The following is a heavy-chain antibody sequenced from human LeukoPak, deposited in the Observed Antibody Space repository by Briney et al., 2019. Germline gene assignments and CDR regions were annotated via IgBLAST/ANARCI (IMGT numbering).Heavy chain of an antibody. D-gene: IGHD3-22*01. CDR2: INPNSGGT. CDR3: ARVLSRYYYDSSGPVGLDY. CDR1: GYTFTGYY. V-gene: IGHV1-2*02. Sequence: ASVKVSCKASGYTFTGYYMHWVRQAPGQGLEWMGWINPNSGGTNYAQKFQGRVTKTRDTSISTAYMELSRLRSDDTAVYYCARVLSRYYYDSSGPVGLDYWGQGTLVTVSS. J-gene: IGHJ4*02.